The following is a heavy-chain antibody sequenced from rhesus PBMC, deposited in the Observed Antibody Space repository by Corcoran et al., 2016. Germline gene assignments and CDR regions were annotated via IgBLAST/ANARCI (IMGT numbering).Heavy chain of an antibody. Sequence: QGQLQESGPGLVKPSETLSLTCAASGASVSGTYWTWLRQAPGKGLERIGRISGSGTTTDSNPSLKSRVAIAMDTSRNQISLKLDSVTAADTAIYYCARAGIATDFDFWGQGLLVTVSS. D-gene: IGHD5-36*01. CDR1: GASVSGTY. CDR2: ISGSGTTT. CDR3: ARAGIATDFDF. V-gene: IGHV4S2*01. J-gene: IGHJ4*01.